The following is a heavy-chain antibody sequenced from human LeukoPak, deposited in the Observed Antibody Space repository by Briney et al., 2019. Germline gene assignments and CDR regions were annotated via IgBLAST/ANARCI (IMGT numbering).Heavy chain of an antibody. CDR3: ARDGPVAGGVDY. J-gene: IGHJ4*02. CDR1: GFTFSSYS. D-gene: IGHD6-19*01. V-gene: IGHV3-21*01. CDR2: ISSSSSYI. Sequence: GGSLRLSCAASGFTFSSYSMNWVRQAPGKGLEWVSSISSSSSYIYYADSVKGRFTISRDNAKNSLYLQMNSLRAEDTAVYYCARDGPVAGGVDYWGQGTLVTVSS.